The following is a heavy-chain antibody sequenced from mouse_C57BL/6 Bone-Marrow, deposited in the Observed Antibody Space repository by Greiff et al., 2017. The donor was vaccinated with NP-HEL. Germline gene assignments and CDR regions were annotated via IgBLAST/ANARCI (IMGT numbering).Heavy chain of an antibody. CDR3: TTEYGSSYWYFDV. Sequence: VHVKQSGAELVRPGASVKLSCTASGFNIKDDYMHWVKQRPEQGLEWIGWIDPENGDTEYPSKFQGKATIPADTSSNTANLQLSRLTSEETAVYYCTTEYGSSYWYFDVWGTGTTVTVSS. J-gene: IGHJ1*03. D-gene: IGHD1-1*01. V-gene: IGHV14-4*01. CDR1: GFNIKDDY. CDR2: IDPENGDT.